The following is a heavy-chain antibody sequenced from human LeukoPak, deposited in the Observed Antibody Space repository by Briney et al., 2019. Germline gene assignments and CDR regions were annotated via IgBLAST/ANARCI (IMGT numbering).Heavy chain of an antibody. CDR2: IIPIFGTA. CDR3: ARAWIQLSPLLYYYMDV. Sequence: SVKVSCKASGGTFGSYGISWVRQVPGQGLEWMGGIIPIFGTANYAQKFQGRVTITADESTSTAYMELSSLRSEDTAVYYCARAWIQLSPLLYYYMDVWGKGTTVTVSS. CDR1: GGTFGSYG. J-gene: IGHJ6*03. D-gene: IGHD5-18*01. V-gene: IGHV1-69*01.